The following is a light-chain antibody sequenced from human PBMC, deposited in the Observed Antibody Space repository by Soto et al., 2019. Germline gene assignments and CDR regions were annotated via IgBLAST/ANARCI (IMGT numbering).Light chain of an antibody. J-gene: IGKJ5*01. CDR2: EAS. Sequence: EMGLPLAPATLCLSPGERATLSCRASQSISNSLAWYQQKPGQAPRLLIYEASNRATGIPARFSGSGSGTDFTLTISSLEPEDFAVYYCQQRGEWPPGATFGQGTLLEIK. CDR3: QQRGEWPPGAT. V-gene: IGKV3-11*01. CDR1: QSISNS.